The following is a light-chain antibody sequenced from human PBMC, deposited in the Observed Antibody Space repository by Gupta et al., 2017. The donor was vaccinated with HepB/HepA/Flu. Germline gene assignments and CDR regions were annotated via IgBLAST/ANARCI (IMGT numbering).Light chain of an antibody. Sequence: QSVLTQLPSASASPRQRATLSRTGRSSNIGAGYDVHWYQQLPGTAPKLLIYGNSNRPSGVPDRFSGSKSGTSASLAITGLQVEDEADYYCQSYDSSLSGVVFGGGTKLTVL. CDR1: SSNIGAGYD. CDR2: GNS. J-gene: IGLJ2*01. CDR3: QSYDSSLSGVV. V-gene: IGLV1-40*01.